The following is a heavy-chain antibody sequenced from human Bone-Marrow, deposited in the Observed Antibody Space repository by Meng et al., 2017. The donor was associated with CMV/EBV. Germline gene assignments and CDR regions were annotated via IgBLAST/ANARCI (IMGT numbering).Heavy chain of an antibody. Sequence: SVKVSRQGSGGTFSSYAISGVRQAPGQGLEWMGGIIPIFGTANYAQKFQGRVTITTDESTSTAYMELSSLRSEDTAVYYCASRNGSGSYAATTGYYGMDVWGQGTTVTVSS. CDR3: ASRNGSGSYAATTGYYGMDV. V-gene: IGHV1-69*05. CDR1: GGTFSSYA. J-gene: IGHJ6*02. D-gene: IGHD3-10*01. CDR2: IIPIFGTA.